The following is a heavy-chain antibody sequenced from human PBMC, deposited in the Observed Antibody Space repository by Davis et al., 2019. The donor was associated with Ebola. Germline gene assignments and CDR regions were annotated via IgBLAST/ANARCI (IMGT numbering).Heavy chain of an antibody. J-gene: IGHJ6*02. V-gene: IGHV1-69*04. Sequence: AASVKVSCKASGGTFSSYGISWVRQAPGQGLEWMGRIIPILGIANYAQKFQGRVTITRDTSTSTVYMELSSLRSEDTAVYYCARGSYYYGMDVWGQGTTVTVSS. CDR3: ARGSYYYGMDV. CDR2: IIPILGIA. CDR1: GGTFSSYG.